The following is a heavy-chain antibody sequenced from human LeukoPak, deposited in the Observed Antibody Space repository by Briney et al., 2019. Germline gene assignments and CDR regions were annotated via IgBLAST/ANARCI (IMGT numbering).Heavy chain of an antibody. D-gene: IGHD4-17*01. J-gene: IGHJ4*02. V-gene: IGHV4-34*01. CDR2: INHSGST. CDR1: GGSFSGYY. Sequence: SETLSLTCAVYGGSFSGYYWSWIRQPPGKGLEWIGEINHSGSTNYNPSLKSRVTISVATSKNQFSLKLSSVTAADTAVYYCARGPTDYGDYLINYFDYWGQGTLVTVSS. CDR3: ARGPTDYGDYLINYFDY.